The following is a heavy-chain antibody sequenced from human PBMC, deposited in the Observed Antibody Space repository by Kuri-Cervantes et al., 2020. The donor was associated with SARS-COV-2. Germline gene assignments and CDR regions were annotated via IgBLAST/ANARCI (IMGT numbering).Heavy chain of an antibody. CDR2: INPSGGST. CDR3: ARDEGMGIVVRETAGPRFYYYGMDV. CDR1: GYTFTSYY. J-gene: IGHJ6*02. V-gene: IGHV1-46*01. Sequence: ASVKVSCKASGYTFTSYYMHWVRQAPGQGLEWMGIINPSGGSTSYAQKFQGRVTMTRDTSTSTVYMELSSLRSEDTAVYYCARDEGMGIVVRETAGPRFYYYGMDVWGQGTTVTVSS. D-gene: IGHD2-2*03.